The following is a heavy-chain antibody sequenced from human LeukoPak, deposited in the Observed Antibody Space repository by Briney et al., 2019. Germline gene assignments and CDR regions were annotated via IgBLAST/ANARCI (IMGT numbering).Heavy chain of an antibody. CDR1: GYTLTELS. Sequence: ASVRVSCMVSGYTLTELSMHWVRQAPGKGLGWMGRFDPEDGETIYTQKFQGRVTMTEDTSTDTAYMELSSLSSEDTAVYYCATGSRLRPYNWFDPWGQGTLVTVSS. CDR3: ATGSRLRPYNWFDP. J-gene: IGHJ5*02. CDR2: FDPEDGET. D-gene: IGHD5-12*01. V-gene: IGHV1-24*01.